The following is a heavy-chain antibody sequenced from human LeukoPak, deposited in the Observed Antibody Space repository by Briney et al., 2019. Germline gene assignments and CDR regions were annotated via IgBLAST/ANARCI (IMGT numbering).Heavy chain of an antibody. CDR2: ISGDGGST. CDR3: AKYTMDTAMVNPGMCDY. CDR1: GFTFDDYA. Sequence: GGSLRLSCAASGFTFDDYAMHWVRQAPGKGLEWVSLISGDGGSTYYADSVKGRFTISRDNSKNSLYLQMNSLRTEDTALYYCAKYTMDTAMVNPGMCDYWGQGTLVTVSS. J-gene: IGHJ4*02. V-gene: IGHV3-43*02. D-gene: IGHD5-18*01.